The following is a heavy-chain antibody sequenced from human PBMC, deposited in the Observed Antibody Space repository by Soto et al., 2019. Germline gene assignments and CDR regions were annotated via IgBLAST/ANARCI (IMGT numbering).Heavy chain of an antibody. CDR1: GFTFSSYS. J-gene: IGHJ4*02. CDR2: FRSSGDDGTT. D-gene: IGHD3-10*01. CDR3: AKKVNSGPGSQYFDY. V-gene: IGHV3-23*01. Sequence: EVQLLESGGGLVQPGGSLRLSCAASGFTFSSYSMSWVRQAPGKGLEWVSGFRSSGDDGTTYYADSVKGRFTISRDNSKNTLFLQMHNLRAEDTAIYYCAKKVNSGPGSQYFDYWGQGTLVTVSS.